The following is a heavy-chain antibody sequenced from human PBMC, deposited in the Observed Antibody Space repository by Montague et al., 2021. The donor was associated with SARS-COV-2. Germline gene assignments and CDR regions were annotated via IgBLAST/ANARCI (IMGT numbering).Heavy chain of an antibody. Sequence: SETLSLTYAVSGGSISSSNWWSWVRQPPGKGLEWIGEIYHSGSTNYNPSLKSRVTISVDKSKNQFSLKLSSVTAADTAVYHCARDSRGISAEDAFDIWGQGTMVTVSS. D-gene: IGHD2-21*01. J-gene: IGHJ3*02. CDR3: ARDSRGISAEDAFDI. CDR1: GGSISSSNW. V-gene: IGHV4-4*02. CDR2: IYHSGST.